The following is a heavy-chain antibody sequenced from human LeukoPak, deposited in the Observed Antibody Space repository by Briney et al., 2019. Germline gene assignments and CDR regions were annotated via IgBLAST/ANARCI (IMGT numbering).Heavy chain of an antibody. J-gene: IGHJ3*02. V-gene: IGHV3-33*08. CDR3: ASMTTVTLDDAFDI. CDR2: IWYDGSKS. D-gene: IGHD4-17*01. Sequence: GGSLRLSCAASGFIFSNYAMNWVRQTPGKGLEWVALIWYDGSKSYHADSVKGRFTISRDNSKNTLYLQMNSLRAEDTAVYYCASMTTVTLDDAFDIWGQGTMVTVSS. CDR1: GFIFSNYA.